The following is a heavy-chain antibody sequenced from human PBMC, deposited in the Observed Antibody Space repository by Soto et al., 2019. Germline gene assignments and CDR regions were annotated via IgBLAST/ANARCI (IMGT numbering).Heavy chain of an antibody. CDR3: ARDSWKNIVAHNSFDY. CDR1: GFTFSSYG. V-gene: IGHV3-33*01. J-gene: IGHJ4*02. CDR2: IWYDGSNK. D-gene: IGHD5-12*01. Sequence: GGSLRLSCAASGFTFSSYGMHWVRQAPGKGLEWVAVIWYDGSNKYYADSVKGRFTISRDNSKNTLYLQMNSLRAEDTAVYYCARDSWKNIVAHNSFDYWGQGTLVTVSS.